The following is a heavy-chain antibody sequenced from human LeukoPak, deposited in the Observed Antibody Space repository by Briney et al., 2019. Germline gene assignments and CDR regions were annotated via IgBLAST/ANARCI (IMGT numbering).Heavy chain of an antibody. V-gene: IGHV4-34*01. CDR2: INHSGST. CDR3: ARGSHPGWLGP. Sequence: SETLSLTCAVYGGSFSGYYWSWIRQPPGKGLEWIGEINHSGSTNYNPSLKSRVTISVDTSKNQFSLKLSSVTAADTAVYYCARGSHPGWLGPWGQGTLVTVSS. J-gene: IGHJ5*02. CDR1: GGSFSGYY.